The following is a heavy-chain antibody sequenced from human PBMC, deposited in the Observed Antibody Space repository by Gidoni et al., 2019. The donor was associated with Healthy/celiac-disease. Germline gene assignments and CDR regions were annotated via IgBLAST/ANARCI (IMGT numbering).Heavy chain of an antibody. J-gene: IGHJ4*02. CDR1: GFTFSSYA. V-gene: IGHV3-30*01. CDR3: ARDKGLLGPAATSIAFDY. Sequence: QVPLVESGGGVVQPGRSLRLSCAASGFTFSSYAMHWVRQATGKGLEWVAVISYDGSNKYYADSVKGRFTISRDNSKNTLYLQMNSLRAEDTAVYYCARDKGLLGPAATSIAFDYWGQGTLVTVSS. CDR2: ISYDGSNK. D-gene: IGHD2-2*01.